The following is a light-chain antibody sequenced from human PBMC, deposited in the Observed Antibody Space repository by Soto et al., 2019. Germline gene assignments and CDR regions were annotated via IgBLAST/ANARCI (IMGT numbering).Light chain of an antibody. CDR1: QSVSSK. V-gene: IGKV3-15*01. Sequence: EEVMRESPATMSVSPGERATLSCRASQSVSSKLAWYQQKPGQAPRLLIYDASIRATGIPDRFIGSGSGTEFTLTITSLQSEDFAVYYCQRYSDWPPWTFGQGTKVDIK. J-gene: IGKJ1*01. CDR3: QRYSDWPPWT. CDR2: DAS.